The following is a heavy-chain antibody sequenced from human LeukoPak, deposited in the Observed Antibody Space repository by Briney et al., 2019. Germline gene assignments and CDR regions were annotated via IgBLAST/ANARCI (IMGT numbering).Heavy chain of an antibody. CDR3: ARHKYASYYDILTGSDY. CDR2: ISSSSSYI. Sequence: GGSLRLSCAAYGFTFSSYSMNWVRQAPGEGREWVSSISSSSSYIYYADSVKGRFTISRDNAKNSLYLQMNSVRTEDPAVYYCARHKYASYYDILTGSDYWGQGTLVTVSS. J-gene: IGHJ4*02. CDR1: GFTFSSYS. V-gene: IGHV3-21*01. D-gene: IGHD3-9*01.